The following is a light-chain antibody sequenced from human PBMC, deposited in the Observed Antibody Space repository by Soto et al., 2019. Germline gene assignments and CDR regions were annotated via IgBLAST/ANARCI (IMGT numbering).Light chain of an antibody. CDR3: QQYGKLPIT. CDR2: DAS. Sequence: EIVLTQSPTTVSLSPGERATLSCRASQSVSSYLAWYQQKPGQAPSLLIYDASNRATGIPARFSGSGSGTDFTLTISRLEPEDFAVYYCQQYGKLPITFGQGTRLEIK. J-gene: IGKJ5*01. CDR1: QSVSSY. V-gene: IGKV3-11*01.